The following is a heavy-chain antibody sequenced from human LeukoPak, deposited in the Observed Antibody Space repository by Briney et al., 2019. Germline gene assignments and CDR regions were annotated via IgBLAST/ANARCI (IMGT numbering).Heavy chain of an antibody. D-gene: IGHD1-26*01. V-gene: IGHV3-23*01. CDR1: AFMFSAYA. CDR3: VSQSYSGSDNDYFHY. Sequence: PGGSLRLSCLTSAFMFSAYAMSWVRQAQGKGLEWVSIISGSGERTYYTDSVKGRLTVSRGNSKNTMYLQMKSLIGEDTVVYYCVSQSYSGSDNDYFHYWGQGTLVAVSS. J-gene: IGHJ4*02. CDR2: ISGSGERT.